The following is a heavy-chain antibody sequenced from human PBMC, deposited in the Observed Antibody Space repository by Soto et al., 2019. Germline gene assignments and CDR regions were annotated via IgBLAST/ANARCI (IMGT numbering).Heavy chain of an antibody. V-gene: IGHV1-69*04. D-gene: IGHD2-8*01. CDR2: IIPILGIA. Sequence: ASVKVSCKASGGTFSSYTISWVRQAPGQGLEWMGRIIPILGIANYAQKFQGRVTITADKSTSTAYMELSSLRSEDTAVYYCARDSPKDLGMLYYYDGMDVWGQGTTVTVSS. CDR1: GGTFSSYT. J-gene: IGHJ6*02. CDR3: ARDSPKDLGMLYYYDGMDV.